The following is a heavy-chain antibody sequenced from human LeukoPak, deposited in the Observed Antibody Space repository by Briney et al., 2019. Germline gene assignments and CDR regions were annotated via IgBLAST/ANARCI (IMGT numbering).Heavy chain of an antibody. D-gene: IGHD5-18*01. Sequence: PSETLSLTCTVSGGSISSSSYSWGWIRQPPGKGLEWIGSIYYSGSTYYNPSLKSRVTISVDTSKNQFSLKLSSVTAADTAVYYCASLAGYSYGPYFDYWGQGTLVTVSS. CDR1: GGSISSSSYS. CDR2: IYYSGST. CDR3: ASLAGYSYGPYFDY. V-gene: IGHV4-39*01. J-gene: IGHJ4*02.